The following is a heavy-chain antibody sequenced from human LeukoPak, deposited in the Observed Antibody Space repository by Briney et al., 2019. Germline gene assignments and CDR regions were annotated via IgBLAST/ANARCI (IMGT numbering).Heavy chain of an antibody. CDR3: AKSLSGSSSYVYYYGLDV. CDR1: GFTFSGYA. D-gene: IGHD6-13*01. Sequence: PGGSLRLSCAASGFTFSGYAMSWVRQSPGKGLEWVSAISGGGGTTYYAYYADSVKGRFTISRDNSKNTLYLQMITLRAEETAVYYCAKSLSGSSSYVYYYGLDVWGQGTTVTVSS. V-gene: IGHV3-23*01. J-gene: IGHJ6*02. CDR2: ISGGGGTTYYA.